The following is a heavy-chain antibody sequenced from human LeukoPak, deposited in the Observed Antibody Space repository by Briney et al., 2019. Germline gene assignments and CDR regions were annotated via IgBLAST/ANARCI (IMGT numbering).Heavy chain of an antibody. J-gene: IGHJ5*02. V-gene: IGHV4-39*01. CDR2: IYYSGST. CDR3: ARSIATYGPTHNWFGP. D-gene: IGHD6-6*01. CDR1: GGSITSSPSY. Sequence: SETLSLTCSVSGGSITSSPSYWGWIRQPPGKGLEWIGSIYYSGSTYYSPSLKSRVTISVDTSKNQFSLKLSSVTAADTAVYYCARSIATYGPTHNWFGPWGQGILVTVSS.